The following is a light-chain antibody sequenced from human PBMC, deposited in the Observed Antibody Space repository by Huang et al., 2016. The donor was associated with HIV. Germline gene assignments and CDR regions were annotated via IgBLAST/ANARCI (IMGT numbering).Light chain of an antibody. CDR3: QQLSSYPLT. V-gene: IGKV1-9*01. J-gene: IGKJ4*01. Sequence: IQLTQSPSPLSASVGDTVTITCRASQGISRSLAWYQQQPGKAPYLLIYGASTLRGGGPSRFSGSGSGTEFTLTISSLQPEDFAAYYCQQLSSYPLTFGGGTKVEIK. CDR2: GAS. CDR1: QGISRS.